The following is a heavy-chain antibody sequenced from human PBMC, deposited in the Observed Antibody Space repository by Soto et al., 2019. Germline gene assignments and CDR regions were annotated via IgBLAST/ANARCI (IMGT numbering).Heavy chain of an antibody. D-gene: IGHD6-13*01. CDR1: GFTLNTFS. V-gene: IGHV3-48*02. CDR2: ISSSRATI. J-gene: IGHJ6*02. CDR3: ARDKQQLAYYYYYGMDV. Sequence: PGGSLRLSCAGSGFTLNTFSMNWVRQAPGKGLEWVSYISSSRATIYHADSVKGRFTISRDDAKNSLYLQMNSLRDDDTAVYYCARDKQQLAYYYYYGMDVWGQGTTVTVSS.